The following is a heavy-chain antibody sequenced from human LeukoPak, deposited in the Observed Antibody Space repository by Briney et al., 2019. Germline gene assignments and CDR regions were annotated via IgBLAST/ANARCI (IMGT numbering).Heavy chain of an antibody. CDR1: GYTFTSYA. J-gene: IGHJ6*02. CDR3: ARDLDSSREDV. Sequence: ASVKVSCKASGYTFTSYAMHWVRQATGQRLEWMGWINAGNGNTKYSQRFQGRVTITRDTSASTAYMELSSLRSEDTAVYYCARDLDSSREDVWGQGTTVTVSS. V-gene: IGHV1-3*01. D-gene: IGHD3-22*01. CDR2: INAGNGNT.